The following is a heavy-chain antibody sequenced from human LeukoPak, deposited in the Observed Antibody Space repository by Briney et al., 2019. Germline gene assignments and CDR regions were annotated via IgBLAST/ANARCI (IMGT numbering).Heavy chain of an antibody. Sequence: GGSLRLSCATSGFTFSDYYMSWIRQAPGKGLEWVSYIRKSGTTIYYADSVKGRFTISRDNAKNSLSLYMNSLRAEDTAVYFCARDGDDTYYFDSWGQGALVTVSS. CDR3: ARDGDDTYYFDS. V-gene: IGHV3-11*01. CDR2: IRKSGTTI. J-gene: IGHJ4*02. CDR1: GFTFSDYY.